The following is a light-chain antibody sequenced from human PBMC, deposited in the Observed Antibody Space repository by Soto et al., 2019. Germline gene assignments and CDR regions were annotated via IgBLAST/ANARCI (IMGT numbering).Light chain of an antibody. CDR2: SNH. CDR1: ISNIGSSV. V-gene: IGLV1-44*01. CDR3: AAWDDSLNGHV. Sequence: QSVLTQPPSASGSPGQRVTISCSGSISNIGSSVVNWYQQLPGTAPKLLIYSNHQRPSGVPDRFSGSKSGTSASLAISGLQSEDEADYYCAAWDDSLNGHVFGTGTKVTVL. J-gene: IGLJ1*01.